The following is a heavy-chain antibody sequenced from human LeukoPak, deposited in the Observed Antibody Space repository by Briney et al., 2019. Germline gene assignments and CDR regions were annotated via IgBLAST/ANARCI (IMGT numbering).Heavy chain of an antibody. CDR1: GFTFSSYG. J-gene: IGHJ3*02. CDR2: I. D-gene: IGHD3-22*01. CDR3: AKLLHYDSSGYFETDAFDI. V-gene: IGHV3-23*01. Sequence: GGSLRLSCAASGFTFSSYGMSWVRQAPGKGLEWVSAIKGRFTISRDNSKNTLYLQMNSLRAEDTAVYYCAKLLHYDSSGYFETDAFDIWGQGTMVTVSS.